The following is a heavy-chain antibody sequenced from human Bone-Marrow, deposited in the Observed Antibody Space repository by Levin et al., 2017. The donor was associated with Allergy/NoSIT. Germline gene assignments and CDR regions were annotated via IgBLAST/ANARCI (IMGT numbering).Heavy chain of an antibody. D-gene: IGHD3-10*01. CDR1: GGSVSSGPYC. Sequence: NSSETLSLTCSVSGGSVSSGPYCWSWIRQPAGRGFEWIGRIYTSGYTNGATSYNPSLRSRVTMSVDTSQNQFSLDLYSVTAADTAVYFCARCSREFGEYSFPHYYYYYMDVWGTGTTVTVSS. CDR2: IYTSGYTNGAT. J-gene: IGHJ6*03. CDR3: ARCSREFGEYSFPHYYYYYMDV. V-gene: IGHV4-4*07.